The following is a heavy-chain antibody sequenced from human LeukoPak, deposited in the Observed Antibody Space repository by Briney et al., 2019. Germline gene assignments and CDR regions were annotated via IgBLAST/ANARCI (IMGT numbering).Heavy chain of an antibody. CDR1: GGSFSGYY. D-gene: IGHD3-16*01. CDR3: ARDGGGATIYYYYYYMDV. CDR2: INHSGST. Sequence: SETLSLTCAVYGGSFSGYYWSWIRQPPGKGLEWIGEINHSGSTNHNPSLKSRVTISVDTSKNQFSLKLSSVTAADTAVYYCARDGGGATIYYYYYYMDVWGKGTTVTVSS. J-gene: IGHJ6*03. V-gene: IGHV4-34*01.